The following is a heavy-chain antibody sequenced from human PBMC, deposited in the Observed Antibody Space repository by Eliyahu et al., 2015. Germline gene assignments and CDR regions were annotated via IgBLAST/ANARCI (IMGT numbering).Heavy chain of an antibody. J-gene: IGHJ4*02. CDR2: ISSSSSYI. CDR1: GFTFSSYS. V-gene: IGHV3-21*01. D-gene: IGHD3-10*01. CDR3: ARTQGNYYGSGSDY. Sequence: EVQLVESGGGLVKPGGSLRLSCXAXGFTFSSYSMNWVRQAPGKGLEWVSSISSSSSYIYYADSVKGRFTISRDNAKNSLYLQMNSLRAEDTAVYYCARTQGNYYGSGSDYWGQGTLVTVSS.